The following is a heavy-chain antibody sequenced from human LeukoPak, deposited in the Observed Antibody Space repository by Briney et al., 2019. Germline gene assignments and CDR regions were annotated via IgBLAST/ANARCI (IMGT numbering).Heavy chain of an antibody. CDR1: GFTVSSSY. D-gene: IGHD3-10*01. CDR3: ARDITMVRGGPDWFDP. Sequence: PGGSLRLSCAASGFTVSSSYMSWVRQAPGKGLAWVSVIYSGGNTFYADSVKGRFTISRDNSKNTLYLQMNSLRAEDTAVYYCARDITMVRGGPDWFDPWGQGTLVTVSS. CDR2: IYSGGNT. V-gene: IGHV3-53*01. J-gene: IGHJ5*02.